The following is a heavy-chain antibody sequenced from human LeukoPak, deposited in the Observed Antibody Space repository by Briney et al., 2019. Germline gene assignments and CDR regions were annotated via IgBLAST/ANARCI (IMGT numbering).Heavy chain of an antibody. CDR2: IKQDGSEK. D-gene: IGHD6-6*01. V-gene: IGHV3-7*01. J-gene: IGHJ4*02. Sequence: GGSLRLSCAASGFTFSSYWMSWVRQAPGKGLEWVANIKQDGSEKYYVDSVKGRFTISRDNAKNSLYLQMNSLRAEDTAVYYCARMPAGFHSSSSDFDYWGQGTLVTVSS. CDR1: GFTFSSYW. CDR3: ARMPAGFHSSSSDFDY.